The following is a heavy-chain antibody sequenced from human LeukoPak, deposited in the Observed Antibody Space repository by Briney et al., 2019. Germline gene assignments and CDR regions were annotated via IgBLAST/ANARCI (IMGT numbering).Heavy chain of an antibody. Sequence: PSETLSLTCTVSGGSISNFYWSWIRQPAGKGLEWIGRIYSSGRTNYNSSLKSRVAMSIDTSNNQFSLKLSSVTAADTAVYYCARDLPSYYSDSGNMFDPWGQGTLVTVSS. J-gene: IGHJ5*02. CDR2: IYSSGRT. D-gene: IGHD3-10*01. V-gene: IGHV4-4*07. CDR3: ARDLPSYYSDSGNMFDP. CDR1: GGSISNFY.